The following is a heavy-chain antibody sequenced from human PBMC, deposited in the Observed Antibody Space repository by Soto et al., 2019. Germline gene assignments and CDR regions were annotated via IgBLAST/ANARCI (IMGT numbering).Heavy chain of an antibody. Sequence: SETLSLTCTVSGGSISSGGYYWSWIRQHPGKGLEWIGYIYYSGSTYYNPSLKSRVTISLDTSKNQFSLKLSSVTAADTAVYYCARHTWLGTFDYWGQGTLVTVSS. J-gene: IGHJ4*02. V-gene: IGHV4-31*03. CDR2: IYYSGST. D-gene: IGHD3-22*01. CDR1: GGSISSGGYY. CDR3: ARHTWLGTFDY.